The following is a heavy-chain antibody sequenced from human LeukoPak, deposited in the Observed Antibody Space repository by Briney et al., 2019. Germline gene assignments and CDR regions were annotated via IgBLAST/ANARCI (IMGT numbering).Heavy chain of an antibody. CDR3: ARTAGADAFDI. J-gene: IGHJ3*02. Sequence: ASVKVSCKASGGTFSSYAISWVRQAPGQGLEWMGGIIPIFGTANYAQKFQGRVTITTDESTSTAYMELSSLRSDDTAVYYCARTAGADAFDIWGQGTMVTVSS. D-gene: IGHD6-13*01. V-gene: IGHV1-69*05. CDR1: GGTFSSYA. CDR2: IIPIFGTA.